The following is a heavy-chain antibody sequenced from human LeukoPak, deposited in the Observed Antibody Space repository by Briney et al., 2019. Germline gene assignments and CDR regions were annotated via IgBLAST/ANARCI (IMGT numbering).Heavy chain of an antibody. V-gene: IGHV3-23*01. CDR3: AKAGIQLWFDY. CDR2: ISGSGGST. D-gene: IGHD5-18*01. J-gene: IGHJ5*01. Sequence: GGSLRLSCAASGFTFSSYALSWVRQAPGKGLEWVSAISGSGGSTYYADSVKGRFTISRDNSKNMLYLQMNSLRAEDTAVYYCAKAGIQLWFDYWGQGTLVTVSS. CDR1: GFTFSSYA.